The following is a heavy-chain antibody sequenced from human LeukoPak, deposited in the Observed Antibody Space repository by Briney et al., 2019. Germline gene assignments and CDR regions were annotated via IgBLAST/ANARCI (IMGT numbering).Heavy chain of an antibody. CDR3: AKNGGSDPRSFEY. J-gene: IGHJ4*02. CDR1: GFTFSNYA. V-gene: IGHV3-23*01. CDR2: IRGSGDST. D-gene: IGHD1-26*01. Sequence: GGSLRLSCAASGFTFSNYAMSWVRQAPGKGLEWVSAIRGSGDSTYYADSVKGRFTISRDNSKNTLYLQMNSLRAEDTAVYYCAKNGGSDPRSFEYWGQGTLVTVPS.